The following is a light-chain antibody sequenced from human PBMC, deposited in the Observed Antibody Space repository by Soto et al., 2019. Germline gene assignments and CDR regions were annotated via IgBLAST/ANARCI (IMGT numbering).Light chain of an antibody. V-gene: IGLV2-23*01. CDR2: EGS. J-gene: IGLJ1*01. Sequence: QSVLTQPASVSGSPGQSLTISCNGTSSDVGSSNFVSWYQQHPGKAPKLIIYEGSRRPSGVSGRFSGSKSGNAASLTISGLQAEDEADYYCCSFPGTSTLYVFGSGTKVTVL. CDR3: CSFPGTSTLYV. CDR1: SSDVGSSNF.